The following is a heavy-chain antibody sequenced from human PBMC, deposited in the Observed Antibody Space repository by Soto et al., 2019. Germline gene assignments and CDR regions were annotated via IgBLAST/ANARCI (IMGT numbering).Heavy chain of an antibody. V-gene: IGHV1-46*01. CDR3: ARAPEYLACRADYYYGMDV. D-gene: IGHD3-3*02. J-gene: IGHJ6*02. CDR1: GFIFTNFF. Sequence: ASVKVSCKASGFIFTNFFMHWVRQAPGQGLEWMGIINPSGGSTSYAQKFQGRVTMTRDTSTSTVYMELSSLRSEDTAVYYCARAPEYLACRADYYYGMDVWGQGTTVTVSS. CDR2: INPSGGST.